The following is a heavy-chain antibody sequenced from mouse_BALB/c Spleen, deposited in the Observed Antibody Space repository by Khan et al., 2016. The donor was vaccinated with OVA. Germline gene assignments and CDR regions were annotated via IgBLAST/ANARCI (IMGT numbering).Heavy chain of an antibody. CDR1: GYSITSDYA. V-gene: IGHV3-2*02. CDR2: ISYSGST. D-gene: IGHD1-2*01. J-gene: IGHJ3*01. CDR3: ARAGDYGYFAY. Sequence: EVQLQESGPGLVKPSQSLSLTCTVTGYSITSDYAWNWIRQFPGNKLEWMGYISYSGSTSYNPSLQSRISITRDTSKNQFFLQLNSVTTEDTATYYCARAGDYGYFAYWGQGTLVTVSA.